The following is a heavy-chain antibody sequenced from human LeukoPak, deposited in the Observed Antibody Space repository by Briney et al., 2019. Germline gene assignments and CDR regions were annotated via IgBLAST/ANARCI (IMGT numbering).Heavy chain of an antibody. CDR1: GGSISSGSYY. CDR2: IYTSGST. V-gene: IGHV4-61*02. Sequence: PSETLSLTCTVSGGSISSGSYYWSWIRQPAGKGLEWIGRIYTSGSTNYNPSLKSRVTISVDSSKKQFSLKLSSVTAADTAVYYCARSFGVVLDYWGQGTLVTVSS. CDR3: ARSFGVVLDY. D-gene: IGHD3-3*01. J-gene: IGHJ4*02.